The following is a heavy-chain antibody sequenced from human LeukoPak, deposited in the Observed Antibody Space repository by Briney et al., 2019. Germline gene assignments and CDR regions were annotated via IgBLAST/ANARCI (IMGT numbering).Heavy chain of an antibody. J-gene: IGHJ4*02. D-gene: IGHD1-26*01. CDR2: IRSKPQSYAT. Sequence: GGSLRLSCAASGFTFSDSAIHWVRQASGKGLEWVGRIRSKPQSYATAYDESLKGRFTISRDVSKNTAYLQMSSLKIEDTAVYYCTRVGPSTVVDYWGQGTQVTASA. V-gene: IGHV3-73*01. CDR1: GFTFSDSA. CDR3: TRVGPSTVVDY.